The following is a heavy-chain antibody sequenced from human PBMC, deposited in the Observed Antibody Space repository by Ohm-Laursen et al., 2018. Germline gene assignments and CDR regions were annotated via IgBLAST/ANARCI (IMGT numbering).Heavy chain of an antibody. D-gene: IGHD1-7*01. Sequence: GASVKVSCKTSGYTFINYDIHWVRQASGQGLEWMGWMNPKSGDTGYAHKFQGRVTMARNASISTANMEMSSLRSEDTAVYYCARGRLSGTRRALDIWGQGTVVTVSS. J-gene: IGHJ3*02. CDR2: MNPKSGDT. CDR1: GYTFINYD. CDR3: ARGRLSGTRRALDI. V-gene: IGHV1-8*01.